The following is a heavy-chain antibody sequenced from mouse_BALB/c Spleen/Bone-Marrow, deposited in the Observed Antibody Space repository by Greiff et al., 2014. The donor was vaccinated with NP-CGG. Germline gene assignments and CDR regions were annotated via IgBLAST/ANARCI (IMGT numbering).Heavy chain of an antibody. Sequence: QVQLQQSGPELVKPGASVKISCKASGYAFSSSWMNWVKQRPGQGLEWIGRIYPGNGNTNYNGKFKGKATLTADKSSTTAYMQPSSLTSVDSAVYFCAIYDFDGLYCMAYWGQGTLVTVSS. CDR2: IYPGNGNT. D-gene: IGHD2-4*01. CDR1: GYAFSSSW. CDR3: AIYDFDGLYCMAY. V-gene: IGHV1-82*01. J-gene: IGHJ3*01.